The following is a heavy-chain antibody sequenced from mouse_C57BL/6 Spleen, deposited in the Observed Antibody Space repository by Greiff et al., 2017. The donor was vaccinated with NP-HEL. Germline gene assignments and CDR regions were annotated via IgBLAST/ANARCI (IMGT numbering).Heavy chain of an antibody. CDR3: ARSRFAY. CDR1: GCTFTDYY. V-gene: IGHV1-76*01. CDR2: IYPGRGNT. Sequence: QVQLQQSGAELVRPGASVKLSCKASGCTFTDYYINWVTQRPGQGLEWIARIYPGRGNTYSNEKFTGKATLTADKSSSTASMQLSSLTSEDSAVYFCARSRFAYWGQGALVTVSA. J-gene: IGHJ3*01.